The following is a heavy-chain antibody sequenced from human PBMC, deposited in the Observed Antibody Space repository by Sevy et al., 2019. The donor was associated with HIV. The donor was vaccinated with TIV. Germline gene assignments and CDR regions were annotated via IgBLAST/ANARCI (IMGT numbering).Heavy chain of an antibody. D-gene: IGHD4-17*01. CDR1: GGSISSGAYS. CDR3: ARDGGTVTTPGCFDF. Sequence: SETLSLTCAVSGGSISSGAYSWNWIRQPPGKGLEWIGYIFHTGNTNYNPSLKSRVTISVDRSRNQFSLDLTSVTAADTAVYYCARDGGTVTTPGCFDFWGQGTLITVS. V-gene: IGHV4-30-2*01. CDR2: IFHTGNT. J-gene: IGHJ3*01.